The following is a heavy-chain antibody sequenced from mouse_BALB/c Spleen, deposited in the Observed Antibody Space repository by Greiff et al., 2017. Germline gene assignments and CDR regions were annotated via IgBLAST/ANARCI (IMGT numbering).Heavy chain of an antibody. CDR1: GFTFSDYY. CDR3: ARDDYWYFDV. CDR2: ISDGGSYT. V-gene: IGHV5-4*02. J-gene: IGHJ1*01. Sequence: DVKLVESGGGLVKPGGSLKLSCAASGFTFSDYYMYWVRQTPEKRLEWVATISDGGSYTYYPDSVKGRFTISRDNAKNNLYLQMSSLKSEDTAMYYCARDDYWYFDVWGAGTTVTVSS.